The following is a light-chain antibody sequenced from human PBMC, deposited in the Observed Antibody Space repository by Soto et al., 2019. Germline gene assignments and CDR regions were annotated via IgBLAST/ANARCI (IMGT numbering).Light chain of an antibody. CDR2: WAS. V-gene: IGKV4-1*01. CDR3: QQYYSTPQT. CDR1: QSVLYNSNSKNY. J-gene: IGKJ1*01. Sequence: DIVMTQSPDSLAVSLGERATINCKSSQSVLYNSNSKNYFAWYQQKPGQPPKLLIYWASTRESGLPDRFNGSGSGTDFTLTISGLQAEDVAVYYCQQYYSTPQTFGQGTKVEIK.